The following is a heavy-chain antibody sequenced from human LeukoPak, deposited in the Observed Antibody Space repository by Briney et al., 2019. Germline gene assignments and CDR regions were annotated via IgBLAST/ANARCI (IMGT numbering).Heavy chain of an antibody. Sequence: PSETLSLTCTVSRGSISSSSYYWGWIRQPPGKGLEWIGSIYYSGSTYYNPSLKRRVTISVDTSKKQFSLKLSSVTAADTAAYYCARRGGIIRGVASYYYMDVWGKGTTVTISS. D-gene: IGHD3-10*01. CDR2: IYYSGST. J-gene: IGHJ6*03. CDR3: ARRGGIIRGVASYYYMDV. CDR1: RGSISSSSYY. V-gene: IGHV4-39*01.